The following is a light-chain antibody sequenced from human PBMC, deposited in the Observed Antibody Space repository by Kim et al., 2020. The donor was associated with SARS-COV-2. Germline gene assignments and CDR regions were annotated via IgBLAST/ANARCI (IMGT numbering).Light chain of an antibody. J-gene: IGLJ2*01. V-gene: IGLV2-14*03. CDR1: GSDVGGYDY. CDR2: AVA. CDR3: ASYIGRTTLV. Sequence: QSVLTQPASVSGSPGQSITISCTGTGSDVGGYDYVSWYQHHPGKVPKLIIYAVADRPSGVSDRFSGSKSGITASLTISGLQLEDEADYYCASYIGRTTLVFGGGTKVTVL.